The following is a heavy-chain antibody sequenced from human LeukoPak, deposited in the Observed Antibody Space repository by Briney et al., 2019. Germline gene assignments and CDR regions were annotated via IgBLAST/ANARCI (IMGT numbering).Heavy chain of an antibody. V-gene: IGHV3-7*01. CDR3: ARDFRGTYFEADAFDI. D-gene: IGHD1-26*01. J-gene: IGHJ3*02. Sequence: PGGSLRLSCAASGLTFSTYWMSWVRQAPGKGLEWVANIKQDGSEKYYVDSVKGRFTISRDNAENSLYLQMNSLRAEDTAVYYCARDFRGTYFEADAFDIWGQGTMVTVSS. CDR2: IKQDGSEK. CDR1: GLTFSTYW.